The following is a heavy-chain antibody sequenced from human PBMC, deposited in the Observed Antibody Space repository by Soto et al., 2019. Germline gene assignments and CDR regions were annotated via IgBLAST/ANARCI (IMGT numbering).Heavy chain of an antibody. D-gene: IGHD4-4*01. J-gene: IGHJ5*02. CDR2: ISSSSSTI. CDR1: GFTFSSYS. Sequence: GGSLRLSCAASGFTFSSYSMNWVRQAPGKGLEWVSYISSSSSTIYYADSVKGRFTISRDNAKNSLYLQMNSLRAEDTAVYYCARIPDYSNYQDTPWGWFDPWGQGTLVTVSS. CDR3: ARIPDYSNYQDTPWGWFDP. V-gene: IGHV3-48*01.